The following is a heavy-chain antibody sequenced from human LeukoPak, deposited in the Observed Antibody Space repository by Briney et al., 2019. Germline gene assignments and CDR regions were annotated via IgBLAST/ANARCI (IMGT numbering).Heavy chain of an antibody. Sequence: GASVKVSCKASGYTFTSYAMHWVRQAPGQRLERMGWINAGNGNTKYSQKFQGRVTITRDTSASTAYMELSSLRSEDTAVYYCARAVALREWELLRYWGQGTLVTVSS. J-gene: IGHJ4*02. V-gene: IGHV1-3*01. CDR2: INAGNGNT. CDR1: GYTFTSYA. CDR3: ARAVALREWELLRY. D-gene: IGHD1-26*01.